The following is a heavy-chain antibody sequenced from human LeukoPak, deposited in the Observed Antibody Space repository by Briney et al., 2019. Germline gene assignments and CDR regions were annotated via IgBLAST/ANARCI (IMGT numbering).Heavy chain of an antibody. V-gene: IGHV3-21*01. D-gene: IGHD2-8*02. CDR1: GFTFSSSA. Sequence: GGSLRLSCAASGFTFSSSAMSWVRQAPGKGLEWVSSISSTSAYIYYADSVKGRFTISRDNVDNVVYLQMNSLGAEDTAVYYCARVAVSGPTGWFDSWGQGTLVIVSS. J-gene: IGHJ5*01. CDR2: ISSTSAYI. CDR3: ARVAVSGPTGWFDS.